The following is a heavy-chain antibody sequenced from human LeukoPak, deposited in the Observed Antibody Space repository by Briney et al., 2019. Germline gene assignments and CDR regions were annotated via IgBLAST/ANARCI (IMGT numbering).Heavy chain of an antibody. V-gene: IGHV3-53*01. Sequence: GGSLRLSCAASGFTVSSNYMSWVRQAPGKGLEWVSVIYSGDSTYYADSVKGRFTISRDNSKNTLYLQMNSLRAEDTAVYYCARGRIAAAGLFDYWGQGTLVTVSS. J-gene: IGHJ4*02. CDR2: IYSGDST. CDR3: ARGRIAAAGLFDY. D-gene: IGHD6-13*01. CDR1: GFTVSSNY.